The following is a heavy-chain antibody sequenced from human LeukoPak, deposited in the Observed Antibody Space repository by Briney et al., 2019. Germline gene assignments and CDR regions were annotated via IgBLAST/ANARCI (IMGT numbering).Heavy chain of an antibody. J-gene: IGHJ4*02. V-gene: IGHV1-18*01. D-gene: IGHD2/OR15-2a*01. CDR3: AKETQYYFDS. CDR1: GYTFISYG. Sequence: ASVKVSCKASGYTFISYGISWVRQAPGQGLEWMGWISAYNGNTNNAQKLQGRVTMTRDTSISTAYMELSGLTSDDAAMYYCAKETQYYFDSWGQGTLVTVSS. CDR2: ISAYNGNT.